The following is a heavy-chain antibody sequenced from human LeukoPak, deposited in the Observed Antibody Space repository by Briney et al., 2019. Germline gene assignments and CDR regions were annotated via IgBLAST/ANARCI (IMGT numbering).Heavy chain of an antibody. J-gene: IGHJ6*03. V-gene: IGHV1-69*13. D-gene: IGHD3-22*01. CDR3: ARGVDYDSSGGPVYYYYYYMDV. CDR1: GGTFSSYA. CDR2: IIPIFGTA. Sequence: SVKVSCKAPGGTFSSYAISWVRQAPGQGLEWMGGIIPIFGTANYAQKFQGRVTITADESTSTAYMELSSLRSEDTAVYYCARGVDYDSSGGPVYYYYYYMDVWGKGTTVTVSS.